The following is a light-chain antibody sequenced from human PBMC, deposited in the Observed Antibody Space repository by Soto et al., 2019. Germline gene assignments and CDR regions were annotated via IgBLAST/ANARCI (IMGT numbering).Light chain of an antibody. CDR3: SSYTTSNTFYV. V-gene: IGLV2-14*03. CDR2: DVS. Sequence: LTQPASVSGSPGQSITISCTGTSSDVGGYNYVSWYQQYPGKAPKLMIYDVSNRPSGVSNRFSGSKSGNTASLTISGLQAEDEADYYCSSYTTSNTFYVFGTGTKVTVL. J-gene: IGLJ1*01. CDR1: SSDVGGYNY.